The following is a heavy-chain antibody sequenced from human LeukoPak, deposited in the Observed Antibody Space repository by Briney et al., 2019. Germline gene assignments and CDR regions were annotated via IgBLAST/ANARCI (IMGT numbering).Heavy chain of an antibody. J-gene: IGHJ4*02. Sequence: ASVKVSCKASAYTFTSYAMHWVRQAPGQRLEWMGWINAGNGNTKYSQKFQGRVTITWDTSASTAYMELSSLRSEDTAVYYCARGGVLWFGELLDDYWGQGTLVTVSS. CDR2: INAGNGNT. CDR1: AYTFTSYA. V-gene: IGHV1-3*01. CDR3: ARGGVLWFGELLDDY. D-gene: IGHD3-10*01.